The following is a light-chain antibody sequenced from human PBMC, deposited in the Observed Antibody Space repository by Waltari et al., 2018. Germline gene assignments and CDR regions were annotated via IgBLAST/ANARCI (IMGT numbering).Light chain of an antibody. CDR1: QSVSSN. CDR3: QQYDNWPLT. V-gene: IGKV3-15*01. CDR2: AAS. Sequence: ETVMTQSPATLSVPPGERVTLSCRASQSVSSNVAWYQQRPGRAPRLLFYAASPRATGLAARFSGSGSGTQFTLTISSLQSEDFAVYFCQQYDNWPLTFGQGTKLEIK. J-gene: IGKJ2*01.